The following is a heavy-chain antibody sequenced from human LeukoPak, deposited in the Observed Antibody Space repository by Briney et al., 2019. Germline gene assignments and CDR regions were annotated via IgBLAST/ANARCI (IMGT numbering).Heavy chain of an antibody. J-gene: IGHJ6*02. V-gene: IGHV1-69*04. CDR2: IIPILGIA. CDR1: GGTFSSYA. Sequence: SVKVSCKASGGTFSSYAISWVRQAPGQGLEWMGRIIPILGIANYAQKFQGRVTMTRDTSISTAYMELSRLRSDDTAVYYCARVPKPYYDFWSGPWGDVWGQGTTVTVSS. D-gene: IGHD3-3*01. CDR3: ARVPKPYYDFWSGPWGDV.